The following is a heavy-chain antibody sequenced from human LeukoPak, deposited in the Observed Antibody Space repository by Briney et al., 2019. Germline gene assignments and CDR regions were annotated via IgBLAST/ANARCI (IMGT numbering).Heavy chain of an antibody. J-gene: IGHJ4*02. CDR2: IYYSGST. CDR1: GGSISSYY. CDR3: ASLTDYGDSINYFDY. Sequence: SETLSLTCTVSGGSISSYYWSWIRQPPGKGLEWIGYIYYSGSTNYNPSLKSRVTISVDTSKNQFSLKPSSVTAADTAVYYCASLTDYGDSINYFDYWGQGTLVTVSS. V-gene: IGHV4-59*01. D-gene: IGHD4-17*01.